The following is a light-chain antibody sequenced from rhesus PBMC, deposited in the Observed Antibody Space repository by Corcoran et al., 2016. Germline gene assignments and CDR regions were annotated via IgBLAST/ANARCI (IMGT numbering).Light chain of an antibody. CDR2: AAS. CDR3: LQHNSYPLT. V-gene: IGKV1-28*01. Sequence: DIQMTQSPSSLSASVGATVTITCRASQGISSYLNWFQQKPGKAPKLLIYAASSLESGVPSRFSGSGSGTEFTLTFSSLQPEEFAAYYCLQHNSYPLTFGGGTKVEIK. J-gene: IGKJ4*01. CDR1: QGISSY.